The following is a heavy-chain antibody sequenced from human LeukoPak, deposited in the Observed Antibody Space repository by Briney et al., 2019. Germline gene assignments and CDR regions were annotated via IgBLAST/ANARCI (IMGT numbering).Heavy chain of an antibody. D-gene: IGHD2-15*01. J-gene: IGHJ4*02. CDR1: GVTLNSNL. CDR2: MYSGGSA. V-gene: IGHV3-53*01. Sequence: VGSPRLSCAASGVTLNSNLMSCVPQTPGKGLEWLSVMYSGGSAYYADSVRGGFTISRDNSKNTLYLQMSSLRADDAAVYYWAKSSPEPHCSGAGCPPTFTPFDSWGQGALVTVSS. CDR3: AKSSPEPHCSGAGCPPTFTPFDS.